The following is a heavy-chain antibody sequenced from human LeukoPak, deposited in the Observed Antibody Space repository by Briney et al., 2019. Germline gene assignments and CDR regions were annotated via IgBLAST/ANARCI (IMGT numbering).Heavy chain of an antibody. Sequence: SETLSLTCTVSGGSISSGSYYWGWIRQPPGKGLEWIGSIYYSGSTYYNPSLKSRVTISVDTSKNQFSLKLSSVTAADTAVYYCARLRLRFLEWLFHDAFDIWGQGTMVTVSS. CDR2: IYYSGST. CDR1: GGSISSGSYY. D-gene: IGHD3-3*01. CDR3: ARLRLRFLEWLFHDAFDI. J-gene: IGHJ3*02. V-gene: IGHV4-39*01.